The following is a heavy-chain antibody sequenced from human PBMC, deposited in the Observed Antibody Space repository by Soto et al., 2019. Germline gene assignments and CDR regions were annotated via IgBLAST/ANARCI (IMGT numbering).Heavy chain of an antibody. D-gene: IGHD6-19*01. V-gene: IGHV3-33*01. CDR1: GFTFSSYG. Sequence: GGSLRLSCAASGFTFSSYGMHWVRQAPGKGLEWVAVIWYDGSNKYYADSVKGRFTISRDNSKNTLYLQMNSLRAEDTAVYYCARDVGGIYSSGWRWNDAFDIWGQGTMVTVSS. CDR3: ARDVGGIYSSGWRWNDAFDI. J-gene: IGHJ3*02. CDR2: IWYDGSNK.